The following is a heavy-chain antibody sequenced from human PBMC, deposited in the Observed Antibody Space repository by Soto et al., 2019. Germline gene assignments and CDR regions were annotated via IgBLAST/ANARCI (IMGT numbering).Heavy chain of an antibody. Sequence: PSETLSLTCTVSGVSISIGGYYWSCIRQHPGKGLEWIGNIYYSGRTYYNPSLKSRVIPSVDTSKNHFSLTLRSVTAADSAMYYCAKDGQWLDVHFDYWGQGALVTVSS. J-gene: IGHJ4*02. CDR2: IYYSGRT. CDR3: AKDGQWLDVHFDY. D-gene: IGHD6-19*01. CDR1: GVSISIGGYY. V-gene: IGHV4-31*03.